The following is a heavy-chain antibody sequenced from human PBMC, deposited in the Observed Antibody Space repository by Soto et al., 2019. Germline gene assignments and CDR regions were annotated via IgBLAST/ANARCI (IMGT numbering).Heavy chain of an antibody. CDR3: ARGDSTDCSNGVCSFFYNHDMDV. CDR1: GYSFTDYH. Sequence: QVQLVQSGAEVKKPGASVKVSCKASGYSFTDYHIHWVRQAPGQGLEWLGRINPKRGGTSTAQTFQGWATMTTDTSISTASMELTRLASDDTAIYYCARGDSTDCSNGVCSFFYNHDMDVWGQGTTVTVSS. J-gene: IGHJ6*02. D-gene: IGHD2-8*01. CDR2: INPKRGGT. V-gene: IGHV1-2*04.